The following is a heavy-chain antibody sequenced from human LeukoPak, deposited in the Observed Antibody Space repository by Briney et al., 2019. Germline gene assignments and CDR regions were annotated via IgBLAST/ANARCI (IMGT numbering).Heavy chain of an antibody. CDR1: GASINSYF. D-gene: IGHD1-26*01. Sequence: PSETLSLTCTVSGASINSYFWTWIRQPAGKGLEWIGRIYTGGSTNYNPSLKSRVTMSVDTSKNQFSLKLNSVTAADTAVYYCARQEGGIVGPYWGQGTLVTVSS. J-gene: IGHJ4*02. V-gene: IGHV4-4*07. CDR3: ARQEGGIVGPY. CDR2: IYTGGST.